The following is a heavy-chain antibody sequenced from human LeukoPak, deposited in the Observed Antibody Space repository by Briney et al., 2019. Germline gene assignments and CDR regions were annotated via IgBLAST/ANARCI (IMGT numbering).Heavy chain of an antibody. J-gene: IGHJ4*02. V-gene: IGHV3-48*03. Sequence: GSLRLSCAASGFTFSSYEMNWVRQAPGKGLEWLSYINTNGRTIYYADSVRGRFTISRDNAKSSVYLQMNSLRAEDTALYYCARHRQYNFDSWGQGTLVTVSS. CDR2: INTNGRTI. D-gene: IGHD5-24*01. CDR1: GFTFSSYE. CDR3: ARHRQYNFDS.